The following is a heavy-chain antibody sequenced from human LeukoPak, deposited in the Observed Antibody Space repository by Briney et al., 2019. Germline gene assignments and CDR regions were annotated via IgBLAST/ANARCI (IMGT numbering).Heavy chain of an antibody. CDR3: ARVDILAKTAFDY. D-gene: IGHD5-12*01. J-gene: IGHJ4*02. CDR1: GFTFSSYS. V-gene: IGHV3-48*01. Sequence: AGGSLRLSCAAAGFTFSSYSMNWVRQAPGKGLEWVSYISSSSSTIYYADSVKGRFTISRDNAKNSLYLQMNSLRAEDTAVYYCARVDILAKTAFDYWGQGTLVTVSS. CDR2: ISSSSSTI.